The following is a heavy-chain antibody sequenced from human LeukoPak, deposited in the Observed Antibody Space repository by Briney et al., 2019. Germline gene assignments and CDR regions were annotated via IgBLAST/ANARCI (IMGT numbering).Heavy chain of an antibody. J-gene: IGHJ6*03. CDR1: GGSISSYY. CDR2: IYYSGST. D-gene: IGHD2-2*01. V-gene: IGHV4-59*01. CDR3: ATGVVVPAAFMDV. Sequence: SETLSLTCTVSGGSISSYYWSWIRQPPGKGLEWIGNIYYSGSTNYNPSLKSRVTISVDTSKNQFSLKLSSVTAADTAVYYCATGVVVPAAFMDVWGKGTTVTVSS.